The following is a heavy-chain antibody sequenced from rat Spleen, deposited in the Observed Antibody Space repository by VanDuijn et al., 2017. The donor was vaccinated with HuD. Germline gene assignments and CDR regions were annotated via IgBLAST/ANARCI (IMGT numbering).Heavy chain of an antibody. Sequence: EVKLVESGGGLVQPGRSLKLSCAASGFTFSNYDMAWVRQAPTKGLEWIASISAGGRNTYYRDSVKGRFTISRDNAKNTQYLQMDSLRSEDTATYYCARLYSTYINGDVMDAWGQGASVTVSS. J-gene: IGHJ4*01. D-gene: IGHD1-2*01. V-gene: IGHV5S13*01. CDR1: GFTFSNYD. CDR3: ARLYSTYINGDVMDA. CDR2: ISAGGRNT.